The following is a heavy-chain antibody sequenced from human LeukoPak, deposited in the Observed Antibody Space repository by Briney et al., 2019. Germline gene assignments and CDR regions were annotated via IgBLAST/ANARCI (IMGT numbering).Heavy chain of an antibody. V-gene: IGHV3-7*01. D-gene: IGHD2-8*01. CDR2: IKQDGSAK. J-gene: IGHJ4*02. CDR1: GFTFSSYG. Sequence: GGSLRLSCAASGFTFSSYGMHWVRQAPGKGLEWVANIKQDGSAKFYVDSVKGRFTISRDNAKNSLYLQMNSLRVDDTAVYYCASTNSLDNWGQGTLVTVSS. CDR3: ASTNSLDN.